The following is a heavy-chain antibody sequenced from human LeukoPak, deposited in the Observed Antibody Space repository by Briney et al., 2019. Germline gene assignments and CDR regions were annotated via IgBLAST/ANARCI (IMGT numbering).Heavy chain of an antibody. D-gene: IGHD4-17*01. J-gene: IGHJ4*02. CDR2: IYYSGST. Sequence: SQTLSLTCTVSGGSISSGDYYWSWIRQHPGKGLEWIGYIYYSGSTYYNPSLKSRVTISVDTSKNQFSLKLSSVTAADTAVYYCARCGKDGDYVQNWGQGTLVTVSS. V-gene: IGHV4-31*03. CDR1: GGSISSGDYY. CDR3: ARCGKDGDYVQN.